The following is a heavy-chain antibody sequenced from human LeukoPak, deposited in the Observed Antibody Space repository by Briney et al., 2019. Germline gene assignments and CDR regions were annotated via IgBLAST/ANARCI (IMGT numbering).Heavy chain of an antibody. J-gene: IGHJ6*03. CDR3: AKVSRGIVAAMDV. D-gene: IGHD6-25*01. CDR2: ISGSGGAT. Sequence: GGSLTLSCAASGFTFSSFGMSSVRQAPGKGLEWVSAISGSGGATYYADSVKGRFTISRDNSKNTLYLQMNSLRAEDTAVYYCAKVSRGIVAAMDVWGKGTTVTVSS. CDR1: GFTFSSFG. V-gene: IGHV3-23*01.